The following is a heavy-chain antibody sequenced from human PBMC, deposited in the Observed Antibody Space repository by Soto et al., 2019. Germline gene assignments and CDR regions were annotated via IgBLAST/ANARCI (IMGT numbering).Heavy chain of an antibody. Sequence: QVQLQESGPGLVKPSETLSLTCTVSGGSISSYYWSWIRQPPGKGLEWIGYIYYSVSTNYTPSIKRRVTISVDTSKKQFSLKLCSVTAADTAVYDCERDRGYPETYGMDVWGQGTTVTVSS. D-gene: IGHD3-10*01. V-gene: IGHV4-59*01. CDR1: GGSISSYY. J-gene: IGHJ6*02. CDR3: ERDRGYPETYGMDV. CDR2: IYYSVST.